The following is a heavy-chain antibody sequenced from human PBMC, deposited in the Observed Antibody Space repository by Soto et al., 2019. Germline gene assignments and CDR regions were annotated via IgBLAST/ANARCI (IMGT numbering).Heavy chain of an antibody. CDR2: IYYSGST. CDR3: ARRRDFWSGHYYYYGMDV. V-gene: IGHV4-39*01. J-gene: IGHJ6*02. D-gene: IGHD3-3*01. CDR1: GGSISSSSYY. Sequence: NPSETLSLTCTVSGGSISSSSYYWGWIRQPPGKGLEWIGSIYYSGSTYYNPSLKSRVTISVDTSKNQFSLKLSSVTAADTAVYYCARRRDFWSGHYYYYGMDVWGQGTTVTVSS.